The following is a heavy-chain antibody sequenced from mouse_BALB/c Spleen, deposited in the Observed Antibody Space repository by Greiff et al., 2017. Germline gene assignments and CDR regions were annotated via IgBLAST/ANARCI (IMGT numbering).Heavy chain of an antibody. D-gene: IGHD1-1*01. V-gene: IGHV5-17*02. CDR3: ARSDYYDSSFAY. J-gene: IGHJ3*01. Sequence: EVKLVESGGGLVQPGGSRKLSCAASGFTFSSFGMHWVRQAPEKGLEWVAYISSGSSTIYYADTVKGRFTISRDNPKNTLFLQMTSLRSEDTAMYYCARSDYYDSSFAYWGQGTLVTVSA. CDR1: GFTFSSFG. CDR2: ISSGSSTI.